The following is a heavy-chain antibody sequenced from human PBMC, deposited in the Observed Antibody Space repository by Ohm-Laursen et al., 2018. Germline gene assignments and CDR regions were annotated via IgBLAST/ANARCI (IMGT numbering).Heavy chain of an antibody. CDR3: ARYLSTYSYDFSLDI. CDR2: IYYSGST. CDR1: GGSVSSRSYY. D-gene: IGHD5-18*01. V-gene: IGHV4-61*01. Sequence: SDTLSLTCTVSGGSVSSRSYYWSWIRQPPGKGLEWIGYIYYSGSTNYNPSLKSRVTISVDTSKNQFSLKLSSVTAADTAVYYCARYLSTYSYDFSLDIWGQGTMVTVSS. J-gene: IGHJ3*02.